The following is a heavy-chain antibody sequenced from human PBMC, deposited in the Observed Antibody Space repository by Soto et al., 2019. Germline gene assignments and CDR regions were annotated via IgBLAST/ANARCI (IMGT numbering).Heavy chain of an antibody. Sequence: PGGSLRLSCATSGFTFSSYAMSWVRQAPGKGLEWVSVISGSGGNSYYADSVKGRFTISRDNSKNTLYLQMNSLRAEDTAVYYCANEEGAAGTTGFGYWGQGTLVTVSS. D-gene: IGHD6-13*01. J-gene: IGHJ4*02. CDR1: GFTFSSYA. V-gene: IGHV3-23*01. CDR3: ANEEGAAGTTGFGY. CDR2: ISGSGGNS.